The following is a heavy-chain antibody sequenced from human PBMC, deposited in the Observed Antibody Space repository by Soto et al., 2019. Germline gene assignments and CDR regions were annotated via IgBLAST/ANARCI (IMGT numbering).Heavy chain of an antibody. J-gene: IGHJ5*02. V-gene: IGHV4-4*02. CDR1: GGSISSSNW. CDR2: IYHSGST. CDR3: ARVWTTVTNWFDP. Sequence: SETLSLTCAVSGGSISSSNWWSWVRRPPRKGLEWIGEIYHSGSTNYNPSLKSRVTISVDKSKNQFSLKLSSVTAADTAVYYCARVWTTVTNWFDPWGQGTLVTVSS. D-gene: IGHD4-17*01.